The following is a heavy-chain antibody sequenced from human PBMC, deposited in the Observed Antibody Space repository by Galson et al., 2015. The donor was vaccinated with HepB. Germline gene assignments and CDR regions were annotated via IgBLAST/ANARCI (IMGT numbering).Heavy chain of an antibody. CDR2: IKSKPVGGTT. V-gene: IGHV3-15*01. J-gene: IGHJ4*02. CDR1: GFTFSNGW. Sequence: SLRLSCAGSGFTFSNGWMNWVRQAPGKGLEWVGRIKSKPVGGTTDYAAPAKGRFTISRDDSKNTVYLQMNSLKTEDTAVYYCTTSDPDTTGLDYWGQGTLVTVSS. D-gene: IGHD1-1*01. CDR3: TTSDPDTTGLDY.